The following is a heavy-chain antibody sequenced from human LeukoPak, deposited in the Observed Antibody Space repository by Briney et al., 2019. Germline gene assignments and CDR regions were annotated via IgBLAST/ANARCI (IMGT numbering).Heavy chain of an antibody. V-gene: IGHV1-2*02. CDR1: GYTFTDYY. J-gene: IGHJ6*03. CDR3: ARGSRIYYFDSSGYLHYMDV. D-gene: IGHD3-22*01. Sequence: ASVKVSCKASGYTFTDYYFRWVRQAPGQGLEWMGWINPDSGGTNYAQKFQGRVTMTRDTSITTGYMELTSLTSDDTAVYYCARGSRIYYFDSSGYLHYMDVWGKGTTVTISS. CDR2: INPDSGGT.